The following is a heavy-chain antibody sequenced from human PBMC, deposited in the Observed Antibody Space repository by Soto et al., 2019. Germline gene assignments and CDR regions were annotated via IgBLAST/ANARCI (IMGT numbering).Heavy chain of an antibody. V-gene: IGHV4-28*01. CDR1: GYSLGSYNW. CDR3: ARTSRLKTGHLDY. J-gene: IGHJ4*02. D-gene: IGHD3-9*01. CDR2: LYYTGTT. Sequence: LEPLSLTCSFPGYSLGSYNWWPWIRQPPGKGLQWFGYLYYTGTTYYNLSLTSRVTMSVDSATDQFCLSLASMSAADTALYYCARTSRLKTGHLDYSGQGSLVGVSS.